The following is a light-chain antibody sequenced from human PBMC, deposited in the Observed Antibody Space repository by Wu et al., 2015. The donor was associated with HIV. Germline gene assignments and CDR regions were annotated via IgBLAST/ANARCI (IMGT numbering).Light chain of an antibody. CDR2: DAS. CDR1: QSVSSY. J-gene: IGKJ1*01. Sequence: EIVLTQSPATLSLSPGERATLSCRASQSVSSYLGWYQQKPGQAPRLLIYDASNRATGIPARFSGSGSGTEFTLTISSLLSEDFAVYYCQHYDNWRLTFGQGTKVELK. CDR3: QHYDNWRLT. V-gene: IGKV3-11*01.